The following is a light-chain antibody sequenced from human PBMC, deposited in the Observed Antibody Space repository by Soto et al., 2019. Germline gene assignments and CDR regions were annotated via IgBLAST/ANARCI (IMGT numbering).Light chain of an antibody. CDR2: SYN. CDR1: SSNIGSNT. CDR3: AAWDDSLSGYV. Sequence: QSVLTQPPSASGTPGQRVTISCSGSSSNIGSNTVNWYQQLPGTAPKLLIYSYNQRPSGVPDRFSDSTSGTSASLAISGLQSDDEADYYCAAWDDSLSGYVFGTGTKLTVL. V-gene: IGLV1-44*01. J-gene: IGLJ1*01.